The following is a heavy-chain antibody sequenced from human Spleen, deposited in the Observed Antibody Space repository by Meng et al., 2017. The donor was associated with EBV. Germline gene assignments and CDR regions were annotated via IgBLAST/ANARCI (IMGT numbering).Heavy chain of an antibody. CDR3: AHALGHFDY. D-gene: IGHD7-27*01. CDR1: GFSLSTSGVG. Sequence: ITFTESGPTQVKPTPTLTLTCTFSGFSLSTSGVGVGWIRQPPGKALECLALIYWDDVERYSPSLRSRLTITRDTSKNQVFLTMTNMDPVDTATYYCAHALGHFDYWGQGTLVTVSS. V-gene: IGHV2-5*02. J-gene: IGHJ4*02. CDR2: IYWDDVE.